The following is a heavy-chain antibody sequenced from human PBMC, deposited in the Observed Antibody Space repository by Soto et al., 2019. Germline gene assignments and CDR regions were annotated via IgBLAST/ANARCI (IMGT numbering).Heavy chain of an antibody. V-gene: IGHV4-30-2*01. Sequence: PSETLSLTCAVSGGSISSGGYSWSWIRQPPGKGLEWIGYIYHSGSTYYNPSLKSRVTISVDRSKNQFSLKLSSVTAADTAVYYCARGGHNWNYAPLSAAFDIWGQGTMVTVSS. CDR1: GGSISSGGYS. J-gene: IGHJ3*02. CDR2: IYHSGST. CDR3: ARGGHNWNYAPLSAAFDI. D-gene: IGHD1-7*01.